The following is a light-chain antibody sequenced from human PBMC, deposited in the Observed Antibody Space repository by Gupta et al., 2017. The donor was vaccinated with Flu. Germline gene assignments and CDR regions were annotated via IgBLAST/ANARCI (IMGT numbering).Light chain of an antibody. Sequence: EVLLTQSRPTLALSPGERATLSCRASQSVSSYLAWYQQKPGQAPRLLIYDASNRATGIPARFSGSGSGTDFTLTISSLEPEDFAVYYCQQRSNWPLTFGGGTKVEIK. CDR2: DAS. V-gene: IGKV3-11*01. CDR3: QQRSNWPLT. J-gene: IGKJ4*01. CDR1: QSVSSY.